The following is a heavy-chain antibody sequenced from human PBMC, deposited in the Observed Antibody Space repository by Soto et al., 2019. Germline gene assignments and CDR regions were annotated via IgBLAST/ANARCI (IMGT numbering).Heavy chain of an antibody. J-gene: IGHJ6*02. CDR1: GGSISNYY. CDR2: IYYSGNIYYSGNT. CDR3: ARAPTTVTTGNYYYGMDV. D-gene: IGHD4-4*01. Sequence: SSETLSLTCTVSGGSISNYYWNWIRQPPGKGLEWIGYIYYSGNIYYSGNTNYNPSLKSRVTISVDTSKNHLSLKLTSVTAADTAVYYCARAPTTVTTGNYYYGMDVWGQGTTVTVSS. V-gene: IGHV4-59*12.